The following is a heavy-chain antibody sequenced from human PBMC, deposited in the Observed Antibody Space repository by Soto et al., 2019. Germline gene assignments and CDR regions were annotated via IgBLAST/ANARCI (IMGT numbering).Heavy chain of an antibody. V-gene: IGHV4-59*08. CDR3: ARHPVSQGTYYYMDV. J-gene: IGHJ6*03. Sequence: PSETLSLTCTVSGGSISSYYWSWIRQPPGKGLELIGYIYYSGSTNYNPSLKSRVTISVDTSKNQFSLKLSSVTAADTAVYYCARHPVSQGTYYYMDVWGKGTTVTVSS. CDR1: GGSISSYY. D-gene: IGHD1-1*01. CDR2: IYYSGST.